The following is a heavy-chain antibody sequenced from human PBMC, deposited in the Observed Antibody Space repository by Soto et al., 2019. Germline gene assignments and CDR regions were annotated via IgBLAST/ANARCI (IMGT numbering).Heavy chain of an antibody. CDR3: ARGRCSSTSCLYYYYMDV. D-gene: IGHD2-2*01. J-gene: IGHJ6*03. CDR2: IYHSGST. Sequence: SETLSLTCAVSSGSISSSNWWSWVRQPPGKGLEWIGEIYHSGSTNYNPSLKSRVTISVDKSKNQFSLKLSSVTAADTAVYYCARGRCSSTSCLYYYYMDVWGKGTTVTVSS. V-gene: IGHV4-4*02. CDR1: SGSISSSNW.